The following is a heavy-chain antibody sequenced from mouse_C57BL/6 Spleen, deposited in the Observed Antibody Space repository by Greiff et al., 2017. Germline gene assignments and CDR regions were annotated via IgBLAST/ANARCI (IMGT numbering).Heavy chain of an antibody. V-gene: IGHV1-54*01. Sequence: VKLMESGAELVRPGTSVKVSCKASGYAFTNYLIEWVKQRPGQGLEWIGVINPGSGGTNYNEKFKGKATLTADKSSSTAYMQLSSLTSEDSAVYFCARYGNFMDYWGQGTSVTVSS. CDR3: ARYGNFMDY. J-gene: IGHJ4*01. CDR2: INPGSGGT. CDR1: GYAFTNYL. D-gene: IGHD2-1*01.